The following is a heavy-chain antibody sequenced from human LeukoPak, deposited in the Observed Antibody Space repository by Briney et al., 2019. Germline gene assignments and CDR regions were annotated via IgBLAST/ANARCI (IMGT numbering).Heavy chain of an antibody. V-gene: IGHV1-8*01. CDR1: GYTFTNYD. D-gene: IGHD2-2*02. CDR3: ARETSYCSSTSCYSWFDP. Sequence: ASVKVSCKASGYTFTNYDIHWVRQASGQGLEWMGWMNPNSGNTGYAQKFLGRVTMTRNTSISTAYMELSSLRSEDTAVYYCARETSYCSSTSCYSWFDPWGQGTLVTVSS. J-gene: IGHJ5*02. CDR2: MNPNSGNT.